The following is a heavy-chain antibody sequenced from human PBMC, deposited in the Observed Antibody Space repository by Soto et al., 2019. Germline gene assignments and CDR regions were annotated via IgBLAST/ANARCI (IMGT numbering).Heavy chain of an antibody. CDR2: ISGSGGST. V-gene: IGHV3-23*01. J-gene: IGHJ4*02. D-gene: IGHD6-19*01. CDR3: AKGHVNSGWYYYFDY. Sequence: GSLRLSCAASGFTFSSYAMSWVRQAPGKGLEWVSTISGSGGSTYYADSVKGRFTISRDNSKNTLYLQMNSLRAEDTAVYYCAKGHVNSGWYYYFDYWGQGTLVTVSS. CDR1: GFTFSSYA.